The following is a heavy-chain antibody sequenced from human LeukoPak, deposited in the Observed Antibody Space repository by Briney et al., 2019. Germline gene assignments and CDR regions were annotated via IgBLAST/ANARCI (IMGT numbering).Heavy chain of an antibody. CDR2: ISSSGSTI. D-gene: IGHD5-18*01. Sequence: PGGSLRLSCAASGFTFSSYEMNWVRQAPGKGLEWVSYISSSGSTIYYADSVKGRFTISRDNAKNSLYLQMNSLRAEDTAVYYCARSVGDTAMANGMDVWGQGTTVTVFS. V-gene: IGHV3-48*03. CDR3: ARSVGDTAMANGMDV. CDR1: GFTFSSYE. J-gene: IGHJ6*02.